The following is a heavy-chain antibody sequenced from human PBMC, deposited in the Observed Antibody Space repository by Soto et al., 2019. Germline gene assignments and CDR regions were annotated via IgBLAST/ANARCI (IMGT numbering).Heavy chain of an antibody. CDR1: GYTCTSYA. Sequence: QVQLVQSGAEVKKPGVSVNISCKASGYTCTSYAIHWVRLAPGQRPEWMGWINGGDGNTKYSPKLQGRVTMTRDTSASTAYMELSSLRSEETAVYHCATGPRREYWGQGSLVTVSS. CDR3: ATGPRREY. CDR2: INGGDGNT. V-gene: IGHV1-3*01. J-gene: IGHJ4*02.